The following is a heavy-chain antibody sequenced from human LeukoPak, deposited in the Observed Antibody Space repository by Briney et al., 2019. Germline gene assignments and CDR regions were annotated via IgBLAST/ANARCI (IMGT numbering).Heavy chain of an antibody. V-gene: IGHV4-4*07. CDR3: ARENSGSNSEFDY. CDR2: IYTSGST. Sequence: SETLSLTCTVSGGSISSYYWSWIRQPAGKGLEWIGRIYTSGSTNYNASLKSRVSMSVDTSKNQFSLKLSSVTAADTAVFYCARENSGSNSEFDYWGQGTLVTVSS. D-gene: IGHD1-26*01. J-gene: IGHJ4*02. CDR1: GGSISSYY.